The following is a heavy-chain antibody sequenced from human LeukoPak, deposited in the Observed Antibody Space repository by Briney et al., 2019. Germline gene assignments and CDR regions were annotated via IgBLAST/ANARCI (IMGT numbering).Heavy chain of an antibody. D-gene: IGHD3-22*01. V-gene: IGHV4-59*01. CDR2: IYYSGST. CDR3: ASGSSYYYDSSGYQPLDY. Sequence: PSETLSLTCTVSGGSISSYYWSWIRQPPGKGLEWIGYIYYSGSTNYNPSLKSRVTISVDTSKNQFSLKLSSVTAADTAVYYCASGSSYYYDSSGYQPLDYWGQGTLVSVSS. J-gene: IGHJ4*02. CDR1: GGSISSYY.